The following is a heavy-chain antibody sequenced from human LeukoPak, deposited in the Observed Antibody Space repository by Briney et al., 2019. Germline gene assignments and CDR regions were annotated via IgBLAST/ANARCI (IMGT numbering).Heavy chain of an antibody. V-gene: IGHV1-8*01. CDR3: ARVKVCGGDCYGAFDI. J-gene: IGHJ3*02. CDR1: GYTFTSYD. Sequence: ASVKVSCKASGYTFTSYDINWVRQATGQGLEWMGWMNPNSGNTGYAQKFQGRVTMTRNTSISTAYMELSSLRSEDTAVYYCARVKVCGGDCYGAFDIWGQGTMVTVSS. CDR2: MNPNSGNT. D-gene: IGHD2-21*02.